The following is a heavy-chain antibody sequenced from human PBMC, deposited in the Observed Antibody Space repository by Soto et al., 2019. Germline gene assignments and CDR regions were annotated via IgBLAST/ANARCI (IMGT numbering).Heavy chain of an antibody. CDR2: INPNSGGT. V-gene: IGHV1-2*02. CDR3: ARDLTRDGYNSPFYF. Sequence: ASVKVSCKASGYTFTGYYMHWVRQAPGQGLAWMGWINPNSGGTNYSQKFQGRVTMTRDTSISTAYMELRRLRSDDTAVYYCARDLTRDGYNSPFYFWGQGTLVTVSS. D-gene: IGHD2-21*01. J-gene: IGHJ4*02. CDR1: GYTFTGYY.